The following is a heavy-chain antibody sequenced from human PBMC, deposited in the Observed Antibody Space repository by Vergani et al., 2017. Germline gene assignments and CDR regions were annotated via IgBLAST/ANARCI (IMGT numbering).Heavy chain of an antibody. Sequence: EVQLVESGGGLVQPGGSLRLSCAASGFTFSSYWMHWVRQAPGKGLVWVSRINSDGSSTDYAYYVRGRFTISRDNAKNTLYLQMNSLRAEDTAVYYCARARYGDYRWFDPWGQGTLVTVSS. CDR1: GFTFSSYW. V-gene: IGHV3-74*01. D-gene: IGHD4-17*01. CDR2: INSDGSST. J-gene: IGHJ5*02. CDR3: ARARYGDYRWFDP.